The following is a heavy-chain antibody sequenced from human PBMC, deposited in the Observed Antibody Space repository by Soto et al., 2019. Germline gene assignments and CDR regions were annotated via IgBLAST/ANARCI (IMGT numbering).Heavy chain of an antibody. Sequence: SVKVSCKTSGGTVVSYSISSLRQAPGQGLEWMGGIIPIFSTPNYAQKFQGRVTITADESTSTAYMELSSLRSEDTAVYYCARNPVSGSYAYYYGMDVWRQGTTVTVSS. J-gene: IGHJ6*02. CDR2: IIPIFSTP. CDR1: GGTVVSYS. CDR3: ARNPVSGSYAYYYGMDV. D-gene: IGHD1-26*01. V-gene: IGHV1-69*13.